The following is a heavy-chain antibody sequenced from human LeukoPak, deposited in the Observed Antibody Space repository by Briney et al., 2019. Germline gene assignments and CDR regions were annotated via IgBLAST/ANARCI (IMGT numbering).Heavy chain of an antibody. CDR3: AKDLNDYVWGSYRYGAFDI. J-gene: IGHJ3*02. CDR1: GFTVSSNY. CDR2: IYSGGST. D-gene: IGHD3-16*02. Sequence: GGSLRLSCAASGFTVSSNYMSWVRQAPGKGLEWVSVIYSGGSTYYADSVKGRFTISRDNSKNTLSLQMNSLRAEDTAVYYCAKDLNDYVWGSYRYGAFDIWGQGTMVTVSS. V-gene: IGHV3-53*01.